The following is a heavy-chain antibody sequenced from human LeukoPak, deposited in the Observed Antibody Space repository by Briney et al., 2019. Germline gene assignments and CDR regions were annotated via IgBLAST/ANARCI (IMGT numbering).Heavy chain of an antibody. D-gene: IGHD2-21*02. V-gene: IGHV3-23*01. Sequence: GGSLRLSCAASGFTFSSYAMSWVRQAPGKGLEWVSAISGSGGSTYYVDSVKGRFTISRDNSKNTLYLQMNSLRAEDTAVYHCAKEREVGGTADYWGQGTLVTVSS. CDR1: GFTFSSYA. CDR2: ISGSGGST. J-gene: IGHJ4*02. CDR3: AKEREVGGTADY.